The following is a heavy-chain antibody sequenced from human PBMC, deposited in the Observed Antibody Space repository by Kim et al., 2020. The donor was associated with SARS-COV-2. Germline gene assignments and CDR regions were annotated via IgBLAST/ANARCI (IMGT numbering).Heavy chain of an antibody. CDR2: ISYDGSNK. J-gene: IGHJ4*02. Sequence: GSLRLSCAASGFTFSSYGMHWVRQAPGKGLEWVAVISYDGSNKYYADSVKGRFTISRDNSQNTLYLQMNSLRAEDTAVYYCAKDLYFSGLWFGAADYWGQGTLVTVSS. CDR1: GFTFSSYG. CDR3: AKDLYFSGLWFGAADY. V-gene: IGHV3-30*18. D-gene: IGHD3-10*01.